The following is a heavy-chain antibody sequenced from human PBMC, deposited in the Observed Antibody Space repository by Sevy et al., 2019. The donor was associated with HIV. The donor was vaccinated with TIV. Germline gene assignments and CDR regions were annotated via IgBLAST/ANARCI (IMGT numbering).Heavy chain of an antibody. D-gene: IGHD2-8*01. CDR1: GGSISSGGYS. CDR2: MYHSGST. V-gene: IGHV4-30-2*01. J-gene: IGHJ4*02. Sequence: SETLSPTCAVSGGSISSGGYSWSWIRQPPGKGLEWIGYMYHSGSTYYNPSLKSRVTISVDRSKNQFSLRLSSVTAADTAVYYCARGDPSNAFDYWGQGTLVTVSS. CDR3: ARGDPSNAFDY.